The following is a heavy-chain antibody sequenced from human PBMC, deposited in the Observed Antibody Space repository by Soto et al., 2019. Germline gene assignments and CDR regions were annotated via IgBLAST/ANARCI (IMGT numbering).Heavy chain of an antibody. CDR1: GYTFTSYG. Sequence: QVQLVQSGAEVKKPGASVKVSCKASGYTFTSYGISWVRQAPGQGLEWMGWISASNGNTNYAQKLQGRVTMTTDTSTSTAYMELRSLRSDDPAVYYCARDSPRGYFDWLLPTDDYTRNYFDYWGQGTLVTVSS. D-gene: IGHD3-9*01. J-gene: IGHJ4*02. CDR3: ARDSPRGYFDWLLPTDDYTRNYFDY. CDR2: ISASNGNT. V-gene: IGHV1-18*01.